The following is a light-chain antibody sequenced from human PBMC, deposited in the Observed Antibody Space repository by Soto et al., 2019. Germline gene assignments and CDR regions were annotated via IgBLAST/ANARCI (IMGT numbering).Light chain of an antibody. CDR2: EVS. V-gene: IGLV2-14*01. Sequence: QSVLTQPASVSGSPGQSITISCTGTSSDIGAYNYVSWYRQHPGKAPKLMIYEVSNRPSGVSNRFSGSKSGNTASLTISGLQAEDEADYYCSSYTSSSTLVVFGGGTQLTVL. J-gene: IGLJ2*01. CDR1: SSDIGAYNY. CDR3: SSYTSSSTLVV.